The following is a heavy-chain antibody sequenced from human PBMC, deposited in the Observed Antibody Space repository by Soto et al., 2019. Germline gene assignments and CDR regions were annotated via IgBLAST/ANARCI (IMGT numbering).Heavy chain of an antibody. Sequence: GGSLRLSCAASGFTFSSYSMNWVRQAPGKGLEWVSSISSSSSYIYYADSVKGRFTISRDNAKNSLYLQMNSLRAEDTAVYYCARDGEPGSQPNWFDPWGQGTLVTVSS. CDR3: ARDGEPGSQPNWFDP. J-gene: IGHJ5*02. V-gene: IGHV3-21*01. CDR1: GFTFSSYS. CDR2: ISSSSSYI. D-gene: IGHD1-26*01.